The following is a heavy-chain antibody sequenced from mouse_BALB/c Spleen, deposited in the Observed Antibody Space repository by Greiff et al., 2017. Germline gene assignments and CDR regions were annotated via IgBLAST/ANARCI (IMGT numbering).Heavy chain of an antibody. CDR1: GFTFSSFG. D-gene: IGHD2-1*01. CDR3: ARGNYGNLYAMDY. CDR2: ISSGSSTI. J-gene: IGHJ4*01. Sequence: EVQVVESGGGLVQPGGSRKLSCAASGFTFSSFGMHWVRQAPEKGLEWVAYISSGSSTIYYADTVKGRFTISRDNPKNTLFLQMTSLRSEDTAMYYCARGNYGNLYAMDYWGQGTSVTVSS. V-gene: IGHV5-17*02.